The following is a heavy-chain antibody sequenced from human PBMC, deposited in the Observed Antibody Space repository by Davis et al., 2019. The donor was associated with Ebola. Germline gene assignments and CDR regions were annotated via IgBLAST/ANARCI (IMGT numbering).Heavy chain of an antibody. Sequence: AASVKVSCKVSGYTFTELSMHWVRQTPGKGLEWMGRFDPEDGETIFAQKFEGRVTMTEDTSKDTAYMKLSSLTSEDTAVYYCSIGGRAGGFDYWGQGTLVTVSS. CDR2: FDPEDGET. CDR1: GYTFTELS. J-gene: IGHJ4*02. V-gene: IGHV1-24*01. CDR3: SIGGRAGGFDY.